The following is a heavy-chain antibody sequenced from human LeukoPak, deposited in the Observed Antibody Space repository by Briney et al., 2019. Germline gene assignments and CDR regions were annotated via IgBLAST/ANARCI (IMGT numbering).Heavy chain of an antibody. CDR3: AKDLYDFWSGYYTFFDY. V-gene: IGHV3-30*02. D-gene: IGHD3-3*01. CDR2: IRYDGSNK. Sequence: GGSLRLSXAASGFTFRSYGMHWVRQAPGKGLEWVAFIRYDGSNKYYADSVKGRFTISRDNSKNTLYLQMNSLRAEDTAVYYCAKDLYDFWSGYYTFFDYWGQGTLVTVSS. J-gene: IGHJ4*02. CDR1: GFTFRSYG.